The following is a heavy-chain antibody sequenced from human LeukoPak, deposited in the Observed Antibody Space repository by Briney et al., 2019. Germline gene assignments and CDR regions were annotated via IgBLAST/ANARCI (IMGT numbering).Heavy chain of an antibody. D-gene: IGHD5-24*01. J-gene: IGHJ4*02. V-gene: IGHV3-23*01. CDR1: VFTFSSYA. Sequence: GGSLRLSCAASVFTFSSYAINWVRQAPGKGLEWVSGISGSGDGTYYADSVKGRFTISRDNSKNTLYLQMNSLTAGDTDIYYCAKDRDPRRDGYNWGLFDYWGQGNLVTVSS. CDR2: ISGSGDGT. CDR3: AKDRDPRRDGYNWGLFDY.